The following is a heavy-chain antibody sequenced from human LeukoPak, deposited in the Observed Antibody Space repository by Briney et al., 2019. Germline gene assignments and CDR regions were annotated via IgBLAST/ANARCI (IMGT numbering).Heavy chain of an antibody. Sequence: ASVKVSCKASGYTFTGYYMHWVRQAPGQGLEWMGWINPNSGGTNYAQKFQGRVTMTRDTSTSTVYMELSSLRSEDTAVYYCARAPYDTSGYTSFQHWGQGTLVTVSS. CDR2: INPNSGGT. J-gene: IGHJ1*01. V-gene: IGHV1-2*02. CDR1: GYTFTGYY. D-gene: IGHD3-22*01. CDR3: ARAPYDTSGYTSFQH.